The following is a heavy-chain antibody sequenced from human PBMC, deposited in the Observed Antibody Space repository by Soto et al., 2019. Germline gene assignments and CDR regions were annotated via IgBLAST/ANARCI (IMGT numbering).Heavy chain of an antibody. J-gene: IGHJ4*02. CDR3: GRGSSWTKVEY. Sequence: QVQLVQSGSEVKKPGSSVRVSCKASGGSGNNSAISWLRQAPGQGLEWMGGIIPIFGPAIYARKFQGRVTITADESSSTAYMELNNVRSEDTAVYYCGRGSSWTKVEYWGQGTLVTVSS. CDR2: IIPIFGPA. V-gene: IGHV1-69*01. CDR1: GGSGNNSA. D-gene: IGHD6-13*01.